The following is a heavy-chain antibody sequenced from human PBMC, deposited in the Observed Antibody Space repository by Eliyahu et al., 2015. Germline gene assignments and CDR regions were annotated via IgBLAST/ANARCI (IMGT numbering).Heavy chain of an antibody. J-gene: IGHJ4*02. CDR1: GXSISSNTYY. V-gene: IGHV4-39*02. CDR3: ARELASFRDLPDH. CDR2: IFHSGST. Sequence: QLELQQSGPGLVRPSETLSLXCXXXGXSISSNTYYXGWVRQSPGKGLEWIGSIFHSGSTSYNPSLESRVSISIDTSKNEFYLRLTSVTAADTAVYFCARELASFRDLPDHWGQGTLVTVSS. D-gene: IGHD3-16*01.